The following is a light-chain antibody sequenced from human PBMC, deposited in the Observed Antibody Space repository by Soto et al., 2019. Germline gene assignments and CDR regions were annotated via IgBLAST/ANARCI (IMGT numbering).Light chain of an antibody. Sequence: QSVLTQPPSVSGAPGXRXTISCTGSSSNIGAGYDVHWYQQLPGTAPKLLIYGNSNRPSGVPDRFSGSKSGTSASLAITGLQAEDEADYYCQSYDSSLSGGVFGGGTKLTVL. CDR2: GNS. CDR1: SSNIGAGYD. J-gene: IGLJ3*02. CDR3: QSYDSSLSGGV. V-gene: IGLV1-40*01.